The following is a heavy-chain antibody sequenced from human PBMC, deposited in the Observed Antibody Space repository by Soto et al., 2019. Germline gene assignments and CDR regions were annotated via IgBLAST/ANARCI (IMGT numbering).Heavy chain of an antibody. CDR1: GYTFTSYG. D-gene: IGHD5-12*01. CDR2: ISAYNGNT. V-gene: IGHV1-18*01. CDR3: ARDKFRRRHSGYDLRGGKNWFDP. Sequence: GASVKVSCKASGYTFTSYGISWVRQAPGQGLEWMGWISAYNGNTNYAQKLQGRVTMTTDTSTSTAYMELRSLRSDDTAVYYCARDKFRRRHSGYDLRGGKNWFDPWGQGSLVTVSS. J-gene: IGHJ5*02.